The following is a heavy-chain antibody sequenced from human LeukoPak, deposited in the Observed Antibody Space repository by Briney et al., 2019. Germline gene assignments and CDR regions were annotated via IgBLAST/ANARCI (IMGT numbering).Heavy chain of an antibody. CDR1: GYTFTSYG. J-gene: IGHJ4*02. V-gene: IGHV1-18*01. D-gene: IGHD3-22*01. CDR3: ARCSSRYLSTSYSDY. CDR2: ISTYNGNT. Sequence: GASVKVSCKASGYTFTSYGIRWVRQAPGQGLEWMGWISTYNGNTKYAQNLQGRVTMTTDTSTNTAYMELRSLRSDDTAVYFCARCSSRYLSTSYSDYWGQGTLVTVSS.